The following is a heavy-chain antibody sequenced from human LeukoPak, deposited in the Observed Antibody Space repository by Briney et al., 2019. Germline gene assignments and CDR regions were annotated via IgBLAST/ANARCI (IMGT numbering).Heavy chain of an antibody. Sequence: VASVKVSCKPSVYTFSTYYISWVRQAPGQGLAGMGWIKTYNGDTHYAQRLQGRLHLTRDTSTSKVYMALMSLRSDDTAFYYCARGHCTSASCFWHFDYWGQGTLVTVSS. CDR3: ARGHCTSASCFWHFDY. CDR2: IKTYNGDT. D-gene: IGHD2-2*01. V-gene: IGHV1-18*01. J-gene: IGHJ4*02. CDR1: VYTFSTYY.